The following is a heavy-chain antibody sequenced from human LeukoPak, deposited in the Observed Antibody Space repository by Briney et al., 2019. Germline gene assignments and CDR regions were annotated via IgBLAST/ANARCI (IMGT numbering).Heavy chain of an antibody. J-gene: IGHJ4*02. Sequence: SVKVSCKASGGTFSSYAISWVRQAPGQRLEWMGGIIPIFGTANYAQKFQGRVTITRDESMSTAYMELSRLRSEDTAVYYCARSGGIKRPGEFDYWGQGTLVTVSS. D-gene: IGHD1-14*01. CDR3: ARSGGIKRPGEFDY. CDR1: GGTFSSYA. V-gene: IGHV1-69*05. CDR2: IIPIFGTA.